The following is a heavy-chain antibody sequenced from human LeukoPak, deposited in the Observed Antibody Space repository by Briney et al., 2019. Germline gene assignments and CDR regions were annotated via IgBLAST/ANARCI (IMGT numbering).Heavy chain of an antibody. J-gene: IGHJ4*02. Sequence: GGSLRLSCTASGFTFGDYAMSWIRQAPGKELEWVGFIRSKAYGGTAGYAASVKGRFTISRDDSKAIAYLQMNSLKTEDTAVYHCTRDRGAYNLYDYWGQGTLVTVSS. D-gene: IGHD1-1*01. CDR1: GFTFGDYA. CDR2: IRSKAYGGTA. V-gene: IGHV3-49*03. CDR3: TRDRGAYNLYDY.